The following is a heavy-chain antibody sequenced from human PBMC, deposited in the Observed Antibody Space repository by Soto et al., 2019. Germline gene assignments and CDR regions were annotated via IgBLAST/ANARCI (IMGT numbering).Heavy chain of an antibody. V-gene: IGHV1-69*13. D-gene: IGHD3-22*01. CDR1: GGTFSSYA. J-gene: IGHJ6*02. Sequence: ASVKVSCKASGGTFSSYAISWVRQAPGQGLEWMGGIIPIFGTANYAQKFQGRVTITADESTSTAYMELSSLRSEDTAVYYCARDHSGYPLYYYGMDVWGQGTTVTVSS. CDR3: ARDHSGYPLYYYGMDV. CDR2: IIPIFGTA.